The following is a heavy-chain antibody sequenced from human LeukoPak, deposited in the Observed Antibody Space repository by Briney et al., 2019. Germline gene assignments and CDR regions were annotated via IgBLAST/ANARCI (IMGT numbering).Heavy chain of an antibody. D-gene: IGHD3-3*01. CDR3: ARAGYDFWSGPKSHYMDV. J-gene: IGHJ6*03. Sequence: GGSLRLSYAASGFTFSSYSMNWVRQAPGKGLEWVSSISSSSSYIYYADSVKGRFTISRDNAKNSLYLQMNSLRAEDTAVYYCARAGYDFWSGPKSHYMDVWGKGTTVTVSS. CDR2: ISSSSSYI. V-gene: IGHV3-21*01. CDR1: GFTFSSYS.